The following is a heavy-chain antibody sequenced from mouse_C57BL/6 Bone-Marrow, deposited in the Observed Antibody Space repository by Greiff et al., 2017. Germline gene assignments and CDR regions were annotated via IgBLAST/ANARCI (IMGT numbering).Heavy chain of an antibody. J-gene: IGHJ2*01. D-gene: IGHD2-4*01. V-gene: IGHV2-6-1*01. Sequence: QVQLKESGPGLVAPSQSLSITCTVSGFSLTSYGVHWVRQPPGKGLEWLVVIWSDGSTTYNSALNSRLSISKDNSKSQVFLKMNSLETDDTGIYYCARHGDYAFDYWGQGTTLTVSS. CDR3: ARHGDYAFDY. CDR2: IWSDGST. CDR1: GFSLTSYG.